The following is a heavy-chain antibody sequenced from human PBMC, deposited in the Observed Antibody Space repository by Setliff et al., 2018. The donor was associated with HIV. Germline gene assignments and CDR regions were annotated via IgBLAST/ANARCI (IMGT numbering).Heavy chain of an antibody. CDR1: GGSITGHY. Sequence: KASETLSLTCTVSGGSITGHYWSWIRQPPGEGLEWIGYIHYSGSSNYNPSLKSRVSISLDTSKKQVSLKLNSVTAADTAVYYCARGQHSSTWGALFDYWGQGTLVT. J-gene: IGHJ4*02. CDR2: IHYSGSS. CDR3: ARGQHSSTWGALFDY. D-gene: IGHD6-13*01. V-gene: IGHV4-59*11.